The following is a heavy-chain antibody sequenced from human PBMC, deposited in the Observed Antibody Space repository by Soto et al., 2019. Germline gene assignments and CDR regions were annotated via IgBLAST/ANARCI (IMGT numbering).Heavy chain of an antibody. J-gene: IGHJ6*02. CDR3: ARVPIAAAGRGGYYRMHV. CDR2: IYHSGST. CDR1: GYSISSGYY. V-gene: IGHV4-38-2*01. Sequence: SETLSLPCAVSGYSISSGYYWGWIRQPPGKGLEWIGSIYHSGSTYYNPSLKSRVTISVDTSKNQFSLKLSPVTAADTAVHYCARVPIAAAGRGGYYRMHVWGQGTTGTVS. D-gene: IGHD6-13*01.